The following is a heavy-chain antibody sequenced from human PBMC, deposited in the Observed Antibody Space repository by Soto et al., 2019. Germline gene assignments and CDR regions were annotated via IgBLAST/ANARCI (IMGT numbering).Heavy chain of an antibody. CDR3: ARDTNGLHY. CDR1: GFTFSSYW. J-gene: IGHJ4*02. Sequence: PGGSLRLSCAASGFTFSSYWMHWVRQAPGKGLVWVSRINTDGSITDYADSVKGRFTVSRDNAKNTMYLQMSSLTADDTAVYYCARDTNGLHYWGQGTLVTVSS. CDR2: INTDGSIT. V-gene: IGHV3-74*01. D-gene: IGHD2-8*01.